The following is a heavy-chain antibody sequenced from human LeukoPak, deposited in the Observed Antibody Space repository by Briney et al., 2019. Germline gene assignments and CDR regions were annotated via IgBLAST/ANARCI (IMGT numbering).Heavy chain of an antibody. CDR3: ARDPSLMGVSTYYFDY. V-gene: IGHV3-30-3*01. D-gene: IGHD5-24*01. CDR1: GFTLSSYA. Sequence: GRSLRPSCAASGFTLSSYAMHWVRQAPGKGLEWVAVISYDGSNKYYADSVKGRFTISRDNSKNTLYLQMNSLRAEDTAVYYCARDPSLMGVSTYYFDYWGQGTLVTVSS. CDR2: ISYDGSNK. J-gene: IGHJ4*02.